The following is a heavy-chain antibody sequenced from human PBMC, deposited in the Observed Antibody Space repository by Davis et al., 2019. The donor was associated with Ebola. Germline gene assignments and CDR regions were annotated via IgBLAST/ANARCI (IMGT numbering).Heavy chain of an antibody. CDR2: IYYSGTT. CDR1: SGSLKNSNYY. Sequence: SETLSLTCTVSSGSLKNSNYYWGWIRQPPGKGLEWVGSIYYSGTTYYSPSLKSRVTISVDTSKNQFSLKLSSVTAADTAVFYCASGVVAANGYYYGMDVWGQGTTVTVSS. CDR3: ASGVVAANGYYYGMDV. J-gene: IGHJ6*02. V-gene: IGHV4-39*01. D-gene: IGHD2-15*01.